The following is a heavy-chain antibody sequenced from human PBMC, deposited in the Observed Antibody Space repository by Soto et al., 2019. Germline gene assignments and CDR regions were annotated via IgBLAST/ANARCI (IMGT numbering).Heavy chain of an antibody. CDR2: ISGSGGST. D-gene: IGHD2-2*01. V-gene: IGHV3-23*01. CDR1: GFTFSSYA. J-gene: IGHJ6*02. Sequence: GGSRRRSWAASGFTFSSYAMSWGRQAPGKGLEWVSAISGSGGSTYYADSVKGRFTISRDNSKNTLYLQMNSLRAEDTAVYYCAKDRSAARFYYYYGMDVWGQGTTVTVSS. CDR3: AKDRSAARFYYYYGMDV.